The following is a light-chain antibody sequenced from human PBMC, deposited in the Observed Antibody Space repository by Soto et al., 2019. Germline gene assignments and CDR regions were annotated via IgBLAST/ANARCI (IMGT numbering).Light chain of an antibody. CDR2: EVS. CDR3: CSYAGSGTWM. V-gene: IGLV2-23*02. Sequence: QSALTQPASVSGSPGQSITISCTGTSSDVGGYNYVAWYQQHPGKVPRLMIYEVSNRPSGVSNRFSGSKSGNTASLTISGLQAEDEADYYCCSYAGSGTWMFGGGTKVTVL. CDR1: SSDVGGYNY. J-gene: IGLJ3*02.